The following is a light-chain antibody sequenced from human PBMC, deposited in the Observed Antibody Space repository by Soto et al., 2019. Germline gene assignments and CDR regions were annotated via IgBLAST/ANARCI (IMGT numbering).Light chain of an antibody. CDR2: GAS. CDR3: QQYNAWPRT. V-gene: IGKV3-15*01. J-gene: IGKJ1*01. Sequence: EIVMTQSPATLSVSPGERATLSCRGSQSLSSNLAWYQQKPGQAPRLLIYGASTRATGVPARFSGGGSGTEFTLTISSFQSEDFAVYYCQQYNAWPRTFGQGTKVDIK. CDR1: QSLSSN.